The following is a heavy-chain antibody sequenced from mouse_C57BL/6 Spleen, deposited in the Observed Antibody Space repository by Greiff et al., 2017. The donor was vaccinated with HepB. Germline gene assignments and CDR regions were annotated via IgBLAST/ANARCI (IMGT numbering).Heavy chain of an antibody. Sequence: EVQLQQSGPELVKPGASVKISCKASGYSFTGYYMNWVKQSPEKSLEWIGEINPSTGGTTYNQKFKAKATLTVDKSSSTAYMQLKSLTSEDSAVYYCANYYGSRGYFDVWGTGTTVTVSS. V-gene: IGHV1-42*01. D-gene: IGHD1-1*01. CDR2: INPSTGGT. CDR3: ANYYGSRGYFDV. CDR1: GYSFTGYY. J-gene: IGHJ1*03.